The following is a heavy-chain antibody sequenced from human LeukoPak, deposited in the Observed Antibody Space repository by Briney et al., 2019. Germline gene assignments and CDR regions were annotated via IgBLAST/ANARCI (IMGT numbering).Heavy chain of an antibody. V-gene: IGHV3-11*04. J-gene: IGHJ4*02. D-gene: IGHD3-22*01. CDR3: ARGLNPTYYYDSSGLDY. CDR2: ISSSGSTI. CDR1: GFTFSDFY. Sequence: PGGSLRLSCAASGFTFSDFYMSWIRQAPGKGLEWVSYISSSGSTIYYADSVKGRFSISRDNAKNSLYLQMNSLRAEDTAVYYCARGLNPTYYYDSSGLDYWGQGTLVTVSS.